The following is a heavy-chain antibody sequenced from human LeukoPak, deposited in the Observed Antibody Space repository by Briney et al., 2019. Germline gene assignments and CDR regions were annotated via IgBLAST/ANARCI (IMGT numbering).Heavy chain of an antibody. CDR2: VSGSGTSI. V-gene: IGHV3-48*03. J-gene: IGHJ4*02. D-gene: IGHD3-10*01. CDR1: GFTFSNYE. Sequence: GGSLRLSCAASGFTFSNYEINWVRQAPGRGLEWISYVSGSGTSIYHANSVKGRFTISRDNAKNSVYLQMNSLRAEDTAVYYCARETYYGSGSYSDFALDYWGQGTLVTVSS. CDR3: ARETYYGSGSYSDFALDY.